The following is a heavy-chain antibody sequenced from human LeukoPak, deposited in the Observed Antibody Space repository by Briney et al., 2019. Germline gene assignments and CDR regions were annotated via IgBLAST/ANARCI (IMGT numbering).Heavy chain of an antibody. Sequence: SETLSLTCTVCGGSISSSSYYWGWIRQPPGKGLEWIGSIYYSGSTYYNPSLKSRVTISVDTSKNQFSLKLSSVTAADTAVYYCARGEQQLWGNWFDPWGQGTLVTVSS. V-gene: IGHV4-39*07. CDR3: ARGEQQLWGNWFDP. CDR1: GGSISSSSYY. D-gene: IGHD6-13*01. J-gene: IGHJ5*02. CDR2: IYYSGST.